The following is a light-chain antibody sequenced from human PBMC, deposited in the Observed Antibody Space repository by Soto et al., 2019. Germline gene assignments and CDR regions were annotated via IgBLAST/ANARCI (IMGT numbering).Light chain of an antibody. Sequence: EIVMTQPPATLSVSPGERASLSCRASQSVDSNLAWYQQKPGQAPRLLIFGASTRATGIPARFSGSGSGTDFTLTISRLEPEDFAVYYCQQYGSSPITFGQGTKVDIK. CDR2: GAS. CDR3: QQYGSSPIT. V-gene: IGKV3-20*01. CDR1: QSVDSN. J-gene: IGKJ1*01.